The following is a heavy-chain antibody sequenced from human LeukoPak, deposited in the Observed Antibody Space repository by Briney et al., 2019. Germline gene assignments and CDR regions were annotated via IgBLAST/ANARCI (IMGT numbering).Heavy chain of an antibody. CDR3: ATKKTTPRGGFDY. V-gene: IGHV4-59*01. CDR2: IYFIGNT. Sequence: PSETLSLTCTVSGGSISSYYWSWIRQPPGKGLEWIGHIYFIGNTNYNASLKSRVTISLDTSKNHFSLKLTSVTAADTAIYYCATKKTTPRGGFDYWGQGTLVTVSS. D-gene: IGHD1/OR15-1a*01. J-gene: IGHJ4*02. CDR1: GGSISSYY.